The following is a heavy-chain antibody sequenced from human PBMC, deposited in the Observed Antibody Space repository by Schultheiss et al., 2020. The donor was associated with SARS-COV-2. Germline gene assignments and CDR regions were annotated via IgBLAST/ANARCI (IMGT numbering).Heavy chain of an antibody. J-gene: IGHJ6*03. D-gene: IGHD2-2*01. Sequence: GGSLRLSCAASGFTFSDYYMSWIRQAPGKGLEWVSYISSSSSYTNYADSVKGRFTISRDNAKNSLYLQMNSLRAEDTAVYYCARELKVPAAPGYYYYYMDVWGKGTTVTVSS. CDR2: ISSSSSYT. CDR1: GFTFSDYY. V-gene: IGHV3-11*05. CDR3: ARELKVPAAPGYYYYYMDV.